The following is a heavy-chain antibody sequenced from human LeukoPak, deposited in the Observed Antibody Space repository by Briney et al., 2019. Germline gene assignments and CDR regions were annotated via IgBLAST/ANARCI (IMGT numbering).Heavy chain of an antibody. J-gene: IGHJ4*02. CDR3: ARGADSGYSSDN. V-gene: IGHV3-21*01. CDR2: ISSSSSYI. D-gene: IGHD3-9*01. Sequence: GGSLRLSCAASGFTFSSYTMNWVRQAPGKGLEWVSAISSSSSYIYYADSVKGRFTISRHNAKRSLYLQMNSLRAEDTAVYYCARGADSGYSSDNWGQGTLVSVSS. CDR1: GFTFSSYT.